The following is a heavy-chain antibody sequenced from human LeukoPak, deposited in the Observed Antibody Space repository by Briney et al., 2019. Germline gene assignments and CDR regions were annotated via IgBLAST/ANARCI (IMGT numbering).Heavy chain of an antibody. Sequence: GGSLRLSCAASGFTFSIYWMHWVRQAPGKGLVWVSRINSDGSDTSYADSVKGRFTISRDNAKNTLYLQMNSLSAEDTAVYYCARARGYCTNGVCSAGFDYWGQGTLVTVSS. J-gene: IGHJ4*02. CDR3: ARARGYCTNGVCSAGFDY. V-gene: IGHV3-74*01. CDR2: INSDGSDT. CDR1: GFTFSIYW. D-gene: IGHD2-8*01.